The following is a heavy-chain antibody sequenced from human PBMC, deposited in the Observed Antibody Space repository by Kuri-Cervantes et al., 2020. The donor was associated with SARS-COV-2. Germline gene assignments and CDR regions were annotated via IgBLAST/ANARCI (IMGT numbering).Heavy chain of an antibody. V-gene: IGHV3-74*01. Sequence: GESLKISCAASGFTFSAYWMHWVRHAPGKGLVWVSHIDGDGTGIGYADSVKGRLTISRDNAKGTLYLQMNSLRAEDTAMYYCARGDGMDVWGQGTTVTVSS. CDR3: ARGDGMDV. CDR2: IDGDGTGI. J-gene: IGHJ6*02. CDR1: GFTFSAYW.